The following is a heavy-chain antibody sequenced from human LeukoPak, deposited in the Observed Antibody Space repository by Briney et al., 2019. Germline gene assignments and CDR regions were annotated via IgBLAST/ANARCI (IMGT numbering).Heavy chain of an antibody. J-gene: IGHJ4*02. D-gene: IGHD1-26*01. CDR2: INEDGSTT. Sequence: TGGSLRLSCAASGFTFSSNWMHWVRQAPGEGLVWVSRINEDGSTTNYADSVKGRFTISRDNAKNTLYLQMNSLRAEDTAVYYCVRDLGGRSGHWGQGTLVTVSS. V-gene: IGHV3-74*01. CDR1: GFTFSSNW. CDR3: VRDLGGRSGH.